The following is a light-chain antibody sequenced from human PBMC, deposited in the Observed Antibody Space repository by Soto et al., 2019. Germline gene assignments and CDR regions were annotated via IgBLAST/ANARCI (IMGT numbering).Light chain of an antibody. J-gene: IGLJ1*01. V-gene: IGLV1-47*02. CDR1: SSNIGSNY. CDR2: SNH. CDR3: GSYTSSNTLV. Sequence: QSVLTQPPSASGTPGQRVTISCSGSSSNIGSNYVYWYQALPGTAPKLFIHSNHQRPSGVPDRFSGSKYGTSASLAISGLQAEDEADYFCGSYTSSNTLVFGTGTKLTVL.